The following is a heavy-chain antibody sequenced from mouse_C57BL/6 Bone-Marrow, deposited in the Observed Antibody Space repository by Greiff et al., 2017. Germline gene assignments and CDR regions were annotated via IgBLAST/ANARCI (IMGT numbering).Heavy chain of an antibody. CDR1: GYTFTSYW. J-gene: IGHJ2*01. V-gene: IGHV1-59*01. CDR2: IYPSDSYT. D-gene: IGHD2-4*01. Sequence: VQLQQPWAELVRPGTSVKLSCKASGYTFTSYWMHWVKQRPGQGLEWIGVIYPSDSYTNYNQKFKGKATLTVDTSSSTAYMQLSSLTSEDSAVYYCAREGDYDGTGFDYWGQGTTLTVSS. CDR3: AREGDYDGTGFDY.